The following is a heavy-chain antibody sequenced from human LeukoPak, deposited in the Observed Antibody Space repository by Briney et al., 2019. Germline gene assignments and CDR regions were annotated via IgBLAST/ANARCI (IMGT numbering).Heavy chain of an antibody. Sequence: GGSLRLSCAASGFTFSSYAMSWVRQAPGKGLEWDSDINGSGGSTYYADSVKGRFTISRDSSKNTLYLQMNSLRAEDTAVYYCAKKYSTGLDPWGQGTLVTVSS. CDR2: INGSGGST. CDR3: AKKYSTGLDP. D-gene: IGHD1-26*01. CDR1: GFTFSSYA. J-gene: IGHJ5*02. V-gene: IGHV3-23*01.